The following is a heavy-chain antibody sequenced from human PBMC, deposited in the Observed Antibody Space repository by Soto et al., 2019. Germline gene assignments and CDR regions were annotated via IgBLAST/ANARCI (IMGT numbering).Heavy chain of an antibody. Sequence: ASVKVSCKASGYTFTGYYMHWVRQAPGQGLEWMGWINPNSGGTNYAQKFQGWVTMTRDTSISTAYMELSRLRSDDTAVYYCARGTMVRGGELGMDIWCQGTTVTVSS. V-gene: IGHV1-2*04. D-gene: IGHD3-10*01. CDR2: INPNSGGT. J-gene: IGHJ6*02. CDR1: GYTFTGYY. CDR3: ARGTMVRGGELGMDI.